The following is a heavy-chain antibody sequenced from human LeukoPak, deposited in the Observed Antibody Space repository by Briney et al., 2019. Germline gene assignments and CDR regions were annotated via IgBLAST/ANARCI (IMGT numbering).Heavy chain of an antibody. J-gene: IGHJ4*02. CDR1: GGSFSGYY. CDR2: IDHSGST. V-gene: IGHV4-34*01. CDR3: ARGRGSTTTYFDY. Sequence: SETLSLTCAVYGGSFSGYYWSWIRQPPGKGLEWIGEIDHSGSTNYNPSLKSRITISVDTSKNQFSLRLRSVTAADTAVFYCARGRGSTTTYFDYWGQGTLVTVSS. D-gene: IGHD2-2*01.